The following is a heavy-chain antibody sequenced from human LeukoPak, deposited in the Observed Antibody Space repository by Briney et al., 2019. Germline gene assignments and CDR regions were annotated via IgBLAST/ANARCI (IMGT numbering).Heavy chain of an antibody. D-gene: IGHD2/OR15-2a*01. CDR1: GASVSSSH. CDR3: ARGFYEPFDH. Sequence: SETLPLTCTVSGASVSSSHWNWIRQSPGKGLEWIANVDYNGSTKYNPSLRGRGTMSLDTSKNQFYLKLESVTAADTARYYCARGFYEPFDHWGQGTLVTVSS. V-gene: IGHV4-59*02. CDR2: VDYNGST. J-gene: IGHJ5*02.